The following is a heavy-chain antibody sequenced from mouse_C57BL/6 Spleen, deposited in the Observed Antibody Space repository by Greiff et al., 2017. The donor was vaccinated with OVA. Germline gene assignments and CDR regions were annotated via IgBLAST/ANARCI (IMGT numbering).Heavy chain of an antibody. J-gene: IGHJ4*01. V-gene: IGHV1-81*01. CDR3: AISDLLGYAMDY. Sequence: VQLQQSGAELARPGASVKLSCKASGYTFTSYGISWVKQRPGQGLEWIGEIYPRSGNTYYNEKFKGKATLTADKSSSTAYLELRSLTSEDAAVYFCAISDLLGYAMDYWGQGTSVTVSS. D-gene: IGHD2-1*01. CDR2: IYPRSGNT. CDR1: GYTFTSYG.